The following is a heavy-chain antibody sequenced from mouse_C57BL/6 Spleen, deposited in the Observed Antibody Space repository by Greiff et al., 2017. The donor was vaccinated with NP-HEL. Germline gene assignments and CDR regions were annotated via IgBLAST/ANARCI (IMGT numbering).Heavy chain of an antibody. J-gene: IGHJ4*01. Sequence: QVQLQQPGAELVRPGSSVKLSCKASGYTFTSYWMHWVKQRPIQGLEWIGNIDPSDSETHYNQKFKDKATLTVDKSSSTAYMQLSSLTSEDSAVYYCARWGVTTLGNAMDYWGQGTSVTVSS. CDR1: GYTFTSYW. CDR3: ARWGVTTLGNAMDY. V-gene: IGHV1-52*01. CDR2: IDPSDSET. D-gene: IGHD2-1*01.